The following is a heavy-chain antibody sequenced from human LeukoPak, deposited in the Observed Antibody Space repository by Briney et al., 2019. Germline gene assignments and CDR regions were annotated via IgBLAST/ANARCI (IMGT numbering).Heavy chain of an antibody. V-gene: IGHV3-30*04. D-gene: IGHD6-6*01. CDR1: GFTFSSYA. Sequence: GGSLRLSCAASGFTFSSYAMHWVRQAPGKGLEWVAVISYDGSNKYYADSVKGRFTITRDNSKNTLYLQMNSMTAEDTAVYVCARFASIACDYWGQGTLVTVSS. CDR2: ISYDGSNK. CDR3: ARFASIACDY. J-gene: IGHJ4*02.